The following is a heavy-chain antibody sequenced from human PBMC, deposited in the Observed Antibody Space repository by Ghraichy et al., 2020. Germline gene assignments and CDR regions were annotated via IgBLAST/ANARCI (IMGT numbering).Heavy chain of an antibody. CDR3: TRDKGQGCSGGRCHAAGSFDI. CDR2: VYDSGST. V-gene: IGHV4-59*01. Sequence: SETLSLTCTVSSVSISGYYWSWIRQPPGKGLEWIGFVYDSGSTSYNPSLKSRVTISVDTSKNQFSLKLSSVTAADTAVYYCTRDKGQGCSGGRCHAAGSFDIWGQGTMVTVSS. CDR1: SVSISGYY. D-gene: IGHD2-15*01. J-gene: IGHJ3*02.